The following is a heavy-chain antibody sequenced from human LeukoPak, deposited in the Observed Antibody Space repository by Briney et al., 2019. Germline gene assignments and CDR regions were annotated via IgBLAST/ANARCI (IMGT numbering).Heavy chain of an antibody. D-gene: IGHD3-10*01. CDR1: GGSISSGDYY. CDR3: ARDLWFGELSPAGMDA. J-gene: IGHJ6*02. CDR2: IYYSGST. V-gene: IGHV4-30-4*01. Sequence: SETLSLTCTVSGGSISSGDYYWSWIRQPPGKGLEWIGYIYYSGSTYYNPSLKSRVTISVDTSKNQFSLKLSSVTAADTAVYYCARDLWFGELSPAGMDAWGQGTTVTVSS.